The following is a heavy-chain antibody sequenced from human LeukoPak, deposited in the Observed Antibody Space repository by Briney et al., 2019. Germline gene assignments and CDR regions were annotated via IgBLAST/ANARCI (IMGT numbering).Heavy chain of an antibody. Sequence: SETLSLTCTVSGGSISSYCWSWIRQPPGKGLEWIGYIYYSGSTNYNPSLKSRVTISVDTSKNQFSLKLSSVTAADTAVYYCASYSSSWYAAYFDYWGQGTLVTVSS. CDR1: GGSISSYC. CDR2: IYYSGST. CDR3: ASYSSSWYAAYFDY. V-gene: IGHV4-59*01. J-gene: IGHJ4*02. D-gene: IGHD6-13*01.